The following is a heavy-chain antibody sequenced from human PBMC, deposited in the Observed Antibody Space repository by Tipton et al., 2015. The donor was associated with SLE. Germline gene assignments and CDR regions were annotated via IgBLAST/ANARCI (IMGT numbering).Heavy chain of an antibody. D-gene: IGHD3-22*01. Sequence: TLSLTCAVYGGSFSGYYWSWIRQPPGKGLEWIGEINHSGSTNYNPSLKSRVTISVDTSKNQFSLKLSSVTAADTAVYYCARASVGRYYYDSSGYFYYYCMDVWGKGTTVTVSS. J-gene: IGHJ6*03. CDR3: ARASVGRYYYDSSGYFYYYCMDV. V-gene: IGHV4-34*01. CDR1: GGSFSGYY. CDR2: INHSGST.